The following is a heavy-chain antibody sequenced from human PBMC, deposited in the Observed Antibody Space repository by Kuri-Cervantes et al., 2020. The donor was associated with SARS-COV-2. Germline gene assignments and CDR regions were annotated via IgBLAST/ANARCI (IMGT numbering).Heavy chain of an antibody. Sequence: SETLSLTCTVSGGSISSHYWSWIRQPPGKGLEWIGYIYYSGSTNYNPSLKSRVTISVDTSKNQFSLKLSSVTAADTAVYYCARVVRGVVDYWGQGTLVTVSS. CDR1: GGSISSHY. V-gene: IGHV4-59*11. CDR2: IYYSGST. J-gene: IGHJ4*02. D-gene: IGHD3-10*01. CDR3: ARVVRGVVDY.